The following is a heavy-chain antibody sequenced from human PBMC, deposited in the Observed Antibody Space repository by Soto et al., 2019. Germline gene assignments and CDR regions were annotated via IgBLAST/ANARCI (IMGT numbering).Heavy chain of an antibody. D-gene: IGHD3-10*01. V-gene: IGHV3-21*01. CDR2: ISSSSSYI. J-gene: IGHJ4*02. CDR3: AVNVRGQLDY. Sequence: EVQLVESGGGLVKPGGSLRLSCAASGFTFSSYSMNWVRQAPGKGLEWVSSISSSSSYIYYADSVKGRFTISRDNAKNSLYLQMNSLRAQDTAVYYCAVNVRGQLDYWGQGTLVTVSS. CDR1: GFTFSSYS.